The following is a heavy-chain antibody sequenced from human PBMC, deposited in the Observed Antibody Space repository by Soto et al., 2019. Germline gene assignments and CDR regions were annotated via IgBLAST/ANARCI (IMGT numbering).Heavy chain of an antibody. D-gene: IGHD4-4*01. CDR3: ARDGYTLTPNYYYGMDV. Sequence: PSETLSLTCTVSGGSISPYYWSWIRQPPGKGLEWVGYIYYGGSTSYNPSLKSRVTISLETSKSQFSLRLSSVTAADTAVYYCARDGYTLTPNYYYGMDVWAQGTTVPVSS. CDR2: IYYGGST. CDR1: GGSISPYY. V-gene: IGHV4-59*01. J-gene: IGHJ6*02.